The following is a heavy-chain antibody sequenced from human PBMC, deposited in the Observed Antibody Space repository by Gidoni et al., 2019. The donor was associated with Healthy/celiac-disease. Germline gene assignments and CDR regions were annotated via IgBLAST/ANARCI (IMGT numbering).Heavy chain of an antibody. V-gene: IGHV1-3*01. CDR2: INAGNGNT. J-gene: IGHJ1*01. D-gene: IGHD3-3*01. CDR3: ARDLDSTHWSGYYEAWEYFQH. Sequence: QVQLVQSGAEVKKPGASVKVSCKASGYTFTSYAMHLVRQAPGQRLEWMGWINAGNGNTKYSQKFQGRVTITRDTSASTAYMELSSLRSEDTAVYYCARDLDSTHWSGYYEAWEYFQHWGQGTLVTVSS. CDR1: GYTFTSYA.